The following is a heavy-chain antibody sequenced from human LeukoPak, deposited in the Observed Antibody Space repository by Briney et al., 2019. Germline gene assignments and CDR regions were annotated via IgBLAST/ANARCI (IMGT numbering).Heavy chain of an antibody. J-gene: IGHJ3*02. CDR3: ARDLEYYYDSSGYYWGYSFDI. CDR2: IYYIGST. Sequence: SETLSLTCTVSGGSLSNFYWTWIRQPPGKGLEWIGSIYYIGSTNYNPSLKSRVTISLDTSSDQFSLKLTSVTAADTAVYYCARDLEYYYDSSGYYWGYSFDIWGQGTMVTVSS. V-gene: IGHV4-59*13. D-gene: IGHD3-22*01. CDR1: GGSLSNFY.